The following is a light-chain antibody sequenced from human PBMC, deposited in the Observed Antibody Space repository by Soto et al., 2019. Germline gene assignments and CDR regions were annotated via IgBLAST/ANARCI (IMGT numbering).Light chain of an antibody. Sequence: DILLTQSPGTLSLSPGERATLSCRASQSVRNSYLAWYQQKPSQAPRLLIYGASGRDTGIPDRFSGSGSGTDFTLTISRLEPEDFAVYYCQQYCSSPYTFGQGTKLEI. V-gene: IGKV3-20*01. CDR1: QSVRNSY. CDR2: GAS. J-gene: IGKJ2*01. CDR3: QQYCSSPYT.